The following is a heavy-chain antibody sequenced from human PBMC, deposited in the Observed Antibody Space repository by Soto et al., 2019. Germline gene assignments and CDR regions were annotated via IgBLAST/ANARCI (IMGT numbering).Heavy chain of an antibody. Sequence: ASVKVSCKASGFTFTSYYMHWVRQAPGQGLEWMGIINPAGGTTTYAQSLQGRVTMTRDTSTSTVYMELRSLRSDDTAVYYCARGGGFSSGWSSFDYWGQGTLVTVSS. V-gene: IGHV1-46*01. J-gene: IGHJ4*02. D-gene: IGHD6-19*01. CDR3: ARGGGFSSGWSSFDY. CDR1: GFTFTSYY. CDR2: INPAGGTT.